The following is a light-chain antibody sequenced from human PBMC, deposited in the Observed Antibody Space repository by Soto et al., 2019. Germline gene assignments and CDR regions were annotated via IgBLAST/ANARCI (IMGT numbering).Light chain of an antibody. CDR1: QSVSSSY. CDR2: GAS. Sequence: EIVLTQSPGTLSLSPGERATLSCRASQSVSSSYLAWYQQKPGQAPRLLIYGASSRATGIPDRFSGSGSGTDFTLTISSLEPEDFAVDYCQQYGSSPWTFGQVTKVEIK. V-gene: IGKV3-20*01. J-gene: IGKJ1*01. CDR3: QQYGSSPWT.